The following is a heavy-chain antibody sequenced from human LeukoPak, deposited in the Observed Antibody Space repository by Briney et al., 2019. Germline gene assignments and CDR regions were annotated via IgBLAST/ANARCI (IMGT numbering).Heavy chain of an antibody. D-gene: IGHD2-2*02. V-gene: IGHV3-15*01. J-gene: IGHJ6*04. CDR3: TTGGPTVPAAIDGVDV. Sequence: GGSLRLSCAASGFTLSNAGMGWVRRAPGQGLDWVGWMKTKIDGRTTNYRATVKGTFSISRDDSNNSLELQMNRLKPEGTAVYYCTTGGPTVPAAIDGVDVWGEGTTATVSS. CDR2: MKTKIDGRTT. CDR1: GFTLSNAG.